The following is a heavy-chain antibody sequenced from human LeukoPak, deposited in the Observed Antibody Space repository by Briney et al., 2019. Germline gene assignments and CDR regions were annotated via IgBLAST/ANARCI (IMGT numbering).Heavy chain of an antibody. D-gene: IGHD5-24*01. CDR2: ITASGGST. Sequence: ASVKVSCKASGYTFTNYYMHWVRQAPGKGLEWMGIITASGGSTTYAQKFQGRVTMTRDTSTSTVYMEMSSLRSEGTAVYYCARGMGDSYTGVRGEFDCWGQGTLVTVSS. V-gene: IGHV1-46*01. CDR1: GYTFTNYY. J-gene: IGHJ4*02. CDR3: ARGMGDSYTGVRGEFDC.